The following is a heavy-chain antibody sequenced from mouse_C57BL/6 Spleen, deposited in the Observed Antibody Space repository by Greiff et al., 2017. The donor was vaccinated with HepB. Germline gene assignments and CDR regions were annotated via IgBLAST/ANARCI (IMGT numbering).Heavy chain of an antibody. V-gene: IGHV2-5*01. Sequence: VKLQESGPGLVQPSQSLSITCTVSGFSLTSYGVHWVRQSPGKGLEWLGVIWRGGSTDYNAAFMSRLSITKDNSKSQVFFKMNSLQADDTAIYYCAKNPLLWRYFDVWGTGTTVTVSS. CDR1: GFSLTSYG. J-gene: IGHJ1*03. CDR3: AKNPLLWRYFDV. D-gene: IGHD2-10*01. CDR2: IWRGGST.